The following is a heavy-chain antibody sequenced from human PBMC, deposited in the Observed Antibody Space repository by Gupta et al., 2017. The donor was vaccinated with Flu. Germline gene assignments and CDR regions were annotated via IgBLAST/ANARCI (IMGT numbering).Heavy chain of an antibody. CDR3: ADMCYGDYLGMDV. CDR2: IYWDDDK. Sequence: QITLKASGPALVKPTQTLTLTCTFSGLSLSNTGMGVGWIRQAPGKALAWLAVIYWDDDKRYSPSLQSRLTIIRATSRNQVVLTMTNVDPVDTATYYCADMCYGDYLGMDVWGQGTTVTGSS. CDR1: GLSLSNTGMG. D-gene: IGHD4-17*01. V-gene: IGHV2-5*02. J-gene: IGHJ6*02.